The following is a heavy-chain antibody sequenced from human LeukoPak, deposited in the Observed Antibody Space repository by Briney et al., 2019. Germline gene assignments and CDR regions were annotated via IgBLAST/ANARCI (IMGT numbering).Heavy chain of an antibody. Sequence: GASVKVSCKASGGTFSRYAISWVRQAPGQGLEWMGGIIPIFGTANYAQKFQGRVTITTDESTSTAYMELSSLRSEDTAVYYCARGKSSSWYPTDAFDIWGQGTMVTVSS. J-gene: IGHJ3*02. CDR2: IIPIFGTA. CDR1: GGTFSRYA. D-gene: IGHD6-13*01. V-gene: IGHV1-69*05. CDR3: ARGKSSSWYPTDAFDI.